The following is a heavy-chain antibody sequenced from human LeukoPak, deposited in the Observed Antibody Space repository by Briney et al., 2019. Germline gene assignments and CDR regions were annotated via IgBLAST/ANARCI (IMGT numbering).Heavy chain of an antibody. Sequence: NPSETLSLTCTVSGGSISSGGYYWSWIRQHPGKGLEWIGYIYYSGSTYYNPSLKSRVTISVDTSKSQFSLKLSSVTAADTAVYYCAREGITIFGVATDAFDIWGQGTMVTVSS. CDR3: AREGITIFGVATDAFDI. D-gene: IGHD3-3*01. CDR1: GGSISSGGYY. J-gene: IGHJ3*02. CDR2: IYYSGST. V-gene: IGHV4-31*03.